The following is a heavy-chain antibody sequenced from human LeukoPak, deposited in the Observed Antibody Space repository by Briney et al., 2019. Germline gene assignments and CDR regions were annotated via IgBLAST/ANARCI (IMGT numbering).Heavy chain of an antibody. D-gene: IGHD5-12*01. Sequence: PGGSLRLSCAASGFTFSSYSMNWVRQAPGKGLEWVSYISSSSSTIYYADSVEGRFTISRDNAKNSLYLQMNSLRAEDTAVYYCARELRDAFDIWGQGTVVTVSS. CDR3: ARELRDAFDI. CDR2: ISSSSSTI. V-gene: IGHV3-48*01. CDR1: GFTFSSYS. J-gene: IGHJ3*02.